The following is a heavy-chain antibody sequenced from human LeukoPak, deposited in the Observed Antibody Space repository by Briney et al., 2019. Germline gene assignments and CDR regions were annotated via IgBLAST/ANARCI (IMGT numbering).Heavy chain of an antibody. D-gene: IGHD2/OR15-2a*01. Sequence: AGGSLRLSCAASGFTFSSYGMSWVRQAPGKGLEWVSAIYVSGGSTFYAGSVKGRFTVSRDNSKNTLYLQMNSLRAEDTAIYYCAKDALLLSTNDAFDIWGQGTMVTVSS. J-gene: IGHJ3*02. V-gene: IGHV3-23*01. CDR1: GFTFSSYG. CDR3: AKDALLLSTNDAFDI. CDR2: IYVSGGST.